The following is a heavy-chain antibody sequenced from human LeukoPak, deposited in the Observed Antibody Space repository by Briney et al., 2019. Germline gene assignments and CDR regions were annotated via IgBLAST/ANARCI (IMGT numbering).Heavy chain of an antibody. CDR3: AKPHYSGSGSHSREDY. CDR2: ISGSGDDT. J-gene: IGHJ4*02. V-gene: IGHV3-23*01. D-gene: IGHD3-10*01. Sequence: GGPLRLSCAASGFTFSNYAMTWVRQAPGKGLECVSAISGSGDDTYYADSVKGRFTISRDNSKITVYLQMSSLRAEDTAVYYCAKPHYSGSGSHSREDYWGQGTLVTVSS. CDR1: GFTFSNYA.